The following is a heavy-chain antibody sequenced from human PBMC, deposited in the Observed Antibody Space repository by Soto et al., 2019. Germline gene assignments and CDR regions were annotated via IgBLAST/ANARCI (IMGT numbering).Heavy chain of an antibody. CDR3: APVPAASSYYNTDV. D-gene: IGHD2-2*01. CDR1: GFTFSSYA. CDR2: ISGSGGST. V-gene: IGHV3-23*01. J-gene: IGHJ6*02. Sequence: HPGGSLRLSCAASGFTFSSYAMSWVRQAPGKGLEWVSAISGSGGSTYYADSVKGRFTISRDNSKNTLYLEMNNLRAEDTAIYYCAPVPAASSYYNTDVWGQGTTVTVSS.